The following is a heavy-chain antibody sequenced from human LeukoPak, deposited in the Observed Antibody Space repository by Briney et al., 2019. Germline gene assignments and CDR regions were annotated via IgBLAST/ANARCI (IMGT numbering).Heavy chain of an antibody. CDR3: ARGNWHYYES. Sequence: GGSLRLSCAATGFTVRSKYMTWVRQAPGKGLEWVSVIYGGGNTYYADSVKGRFTISRDNSKNTLYLQMNSLRAEDTAVYYCARGNWHYYESWGQGTLVTVSS. V-gene: IGHV3-53*01. CDR2: IYGGGNT. CDR1: GFTVRSKY. J-gene: IGHJ4*02. D-gene: IGHD1-1*01.